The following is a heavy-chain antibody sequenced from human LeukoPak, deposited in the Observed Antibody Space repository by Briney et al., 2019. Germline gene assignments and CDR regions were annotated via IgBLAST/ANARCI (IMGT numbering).Heavy chain of an antibody. CDR3: AKDSQLELRNYHYYYYMDV. J-gene: IGHJ6*03. Sequence: GGPLRLSCAASGFTFSSYGMHWVRQAPGKGLEWVAFIRYDGSNKYYADSVKGRFTISRDNSKNTLYLQMNSLRAEDTAVYYCAKDSQLELRNYHYYYYMDVWGKGTTVTVSS. V-gene: IGHV3-30*02. D-gene: IGHD1-1*01. CDR2: IRYDGSNK. CDR1: GFTFSSYG.